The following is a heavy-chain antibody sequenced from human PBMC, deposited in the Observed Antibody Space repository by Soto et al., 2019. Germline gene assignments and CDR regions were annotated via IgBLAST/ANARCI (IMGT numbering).Heavy chain of an antibody. D-gene: IGHD2-21*02. CDR3: ARRRHVVVVTAAFDY. J-gene: IGHJ4*02. CDR1: GNTFTNYY. V-gene: IGHV1-46*01. CDR2: INPSGGHT. Sequence: QVQLMQSGAEVKKPGASVKVSCKASGNTFTNYYIHCVRQAPGQGLEWMGTINPSGGHTTYAQKFLGRVTMARDTSTCTLYMQLTSLRSEDTAVYYCARRRHVVVVTAAFDYWGQGTLVTVSS.